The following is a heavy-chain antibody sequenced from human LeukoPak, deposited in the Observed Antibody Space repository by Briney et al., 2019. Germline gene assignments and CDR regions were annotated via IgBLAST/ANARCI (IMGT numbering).Heavy chain of an antibody. CDR1: GDSVSSNSAA. D-gene: IGHD3-3*01. CDR2: TFHRSKWYN. CDR3: TRETSLWYYDFWSGWDY. V-gene: IGHV6-1*01. J-gene: IGHJ4*02. Sequence: SQTLSLTCAISGDSVSSNSAAWNWIRQSPSRGLEWLGRTFHRSKWYNDYAVFVKSRITINPDTSKNQFSLQLNSVTPEDTAVYYCTRETSLWYYDFWSGWDYWGQGTLVTVSS.